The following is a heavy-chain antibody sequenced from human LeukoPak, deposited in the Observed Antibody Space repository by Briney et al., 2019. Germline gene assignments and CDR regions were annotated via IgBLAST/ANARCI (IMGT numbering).Heavy chain of an antibody. J-gene: IGHJ6*02. Sequence: PSQTLSLTCTVSGGSISSGGYYWSWIRQHPGKGLEWIGYIYYSGSTYYNPSLKSRVTISVDTSKNQFSLKLSSVTAADTAVYYCARDRIAAAPDYYYYYGMDVWGQGTTVTVSS. CDR2: IYYSGST. D-gene: IGHD6-13*01. V-gene: IGHV4-31*03. CDR1: GGSISSGGYY. CDR3: ARDRIAAAPDYYYYYGMDV.